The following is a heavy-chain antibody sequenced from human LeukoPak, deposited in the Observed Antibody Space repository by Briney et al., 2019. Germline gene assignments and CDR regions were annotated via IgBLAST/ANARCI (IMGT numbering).Heavy chain of an antibody. Sequence: VASVKVSCKASGGTFSIYAISWVRQAPGQGLEWMGGIIPIFGTANYAQKFQGRVTITADESTSTAYMELSSLRSEDTAVYYCARALNDAFDIWGQGTMVTVSS. CDR3: ARALNDAFDI. V-gene: IGHV1-69*01. CDR1: GGTFSIYA. CDR2: IIPIFGTA. J-gene: IGHJ3*02.